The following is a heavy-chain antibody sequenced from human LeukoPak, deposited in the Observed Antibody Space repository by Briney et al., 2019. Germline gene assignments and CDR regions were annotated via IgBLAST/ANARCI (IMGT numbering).Heavy chain of an antibody. J-gene: IGHJ6*02. CDR2: IIPILGIA. Sequence: GSSVKVSCKASGGTFSSYAISWVRQAPGQGLEWMGRIIPILGIANYAQKFQGRVTITADKSTSTAYMELSSLRSEDTAVYYCARGGGRGIILPGGYYGMDVWGQGTTVTVSS. CDR1: GGTFSSYA. D-gene: IGHD3-10*01. V-gene: IGHV1-69*04. CDR3: ARGGGRGIILPGGYYGMDV.